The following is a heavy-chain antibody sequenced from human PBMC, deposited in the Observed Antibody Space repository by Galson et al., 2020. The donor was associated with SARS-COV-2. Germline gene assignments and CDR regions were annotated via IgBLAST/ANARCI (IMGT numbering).Heavy chain of an antibody. CDR1: GFTFSSSA. CDR2: ISYDRSNK. J-gene: IGHJ3*02. D-gene: IGHD1-26*01. V-gene: IGHV3-30*01. CDR3: ARELVGDAFDI. Sequence: GESLKISCAASGFTFSSSAMHWVRQAPGKGLEWVAVISYDRSNKYYADSVKGRFTISRDNSKNTLYLQMNSLRAEDTAVYYCARELVGDAFDIWGQGTMVTVSS.